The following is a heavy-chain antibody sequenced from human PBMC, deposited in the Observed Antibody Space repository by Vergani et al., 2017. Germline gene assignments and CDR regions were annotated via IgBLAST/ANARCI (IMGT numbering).Heavy chain of an antibody. CDR2: IYYSGST. Sequence: QLQLQESGPGLVKPSETLSLTCTVSGGSISSSSYYWGWIRQPPGKGLEWIGSIYYSGSTYYNPSLKSRVTISVDTSKNQFSLKLSSVTAADTAVYYCARDEGYYDSSGYYGAFDIWGQGTMVTVSS. CDR3: ARDEGYYDSSGYYGAFDI. V-gene: IGHV4-39*02. D-gene: IGHD3-22*01. J-gene: IGHJ3*02. CDR1: GGSISSSSYY.